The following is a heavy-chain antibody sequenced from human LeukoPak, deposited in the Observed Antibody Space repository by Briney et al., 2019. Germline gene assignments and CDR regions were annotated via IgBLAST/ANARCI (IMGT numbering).Heavy chain of an antibody. J-gene: IGHJ4*02. CDR1: GGSFSGYY. D-gene: IGHD3-22*01. Sequence: SETLSLTCAVYGGSFSGYYWSWIRQSPGKGLEWIGEINHSGSTSYNPSLKSRLTISVDTSKNQFSLKLSSMTAADTGVYYCARQRGYYYDSSGYYFVGSFFDYWGQGTLVTVSS. V-gene: IGHV4-34*01. CDR2: INHSGST. CDR3: ARQRGYYYDSSGYYFVGSFFDY.